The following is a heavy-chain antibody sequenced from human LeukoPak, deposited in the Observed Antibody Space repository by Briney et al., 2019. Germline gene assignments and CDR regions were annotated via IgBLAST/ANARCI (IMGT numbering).Heavy chain of an antibody. CDR3: ARRGQWELLGPFDD. V-gene: IGHV1-18*01. CDR2: SSAYNDNT. CDR1: GYTFTSYG. Sequence: SSVKVSCKASGYTFTSYGISWVRQPPAQGLEWMGWSSAYNDNTNYAQKLQGRVTMTTDTSTNTAYMELRSLSSDVTAVYYCARRGQWELLGPFDDWGQGTLVTVSS. D-gene: IGHD1-26*01. J-gene: IGHJ4*02.